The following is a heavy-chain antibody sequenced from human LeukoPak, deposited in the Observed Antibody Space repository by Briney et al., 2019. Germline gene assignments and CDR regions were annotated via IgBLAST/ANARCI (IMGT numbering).Heavy chain of an antibody. CDR1: GGSLSGYY. J-gene: IGHJ4*02. CDR3: VRGLYSRDAGY. CDR2: INHGGHT. Sequence: PSETLSLTCDVYGGSLSGYYWGWIRQPPGKRLEWIGEINHGGHTNYNPSLKSRVAMSVDTSKNQFSLNLCSVTAADTAVYYCVRGLYSRDAGYWGQGTLVTVSS. V-gene: IGHV4-34*01. D-gene: IGHD4-11*01.